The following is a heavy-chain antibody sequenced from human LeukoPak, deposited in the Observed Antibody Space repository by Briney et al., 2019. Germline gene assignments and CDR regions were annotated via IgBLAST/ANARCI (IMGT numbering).Heavy chain of an antibody. CDR2: IYYSGST. CDR1: GGSISSYY. Sequence: SETLSLTCTVSGGSISSYYWSWIRQPPGKGLEWIGYIYYSGSTNYNPSLKSRVTMSVDTSKNQFSLKLSSVTAADTAVYYCARDRGYAPNDAFDIWGQGTMVTVSS. J-gene: IGHJ3*02. D-gene: IGHD3-10*01. CDR3: ARDRGYAPNDAFDI. V-gene: IGHV4-59*01.